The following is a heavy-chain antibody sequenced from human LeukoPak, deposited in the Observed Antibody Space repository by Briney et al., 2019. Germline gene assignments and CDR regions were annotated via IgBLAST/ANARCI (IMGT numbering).Heavy chain of an antibody. CDR2: ISGSGGST. CDR3: ARDKGLLWFGEY. J-gene: IGHJ4*02. CDR1: GFTFSSYA. V-gene: IGHV3-23*01. Sequence: PGGSLRLSCAASGFTFSSYAMSWVRQAPGKGLEWVSAISGSGGSTYYADSVKGRFTISRDNSKNSLYLQMNSLRAEDTAVYYCARDKGLLWFGEYWGQGTLVTVSS. D-gene: IGHD3-10*01.